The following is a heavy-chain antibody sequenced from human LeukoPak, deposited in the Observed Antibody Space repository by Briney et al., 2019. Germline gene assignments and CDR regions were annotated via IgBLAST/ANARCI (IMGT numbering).Heavy chain of an antibody. J-gene: IGHJ4*02. V-gene: IGHV1-46*01. CDR3: ARGSLVVVAATRFDY. CDR1: GYTFTIYY. Sequence: ASVKASCKASGYTFTIYYMHWVRPAPGHGLEWMGIINPSGGSTSYAQNFQGRVTMTRDTSTSTVYMELSSLRSEDTAVYYCARGSLVVVAATRFDYWGQGTLVTVSS. CDR2: INPSGGST. D-gene: IGHD2-15*01.